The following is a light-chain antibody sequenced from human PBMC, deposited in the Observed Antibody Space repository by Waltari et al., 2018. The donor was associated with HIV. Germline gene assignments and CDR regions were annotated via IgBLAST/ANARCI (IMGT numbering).Light chain of an antibody. V-gene: IGLV2-8*01. CDR1: SRDVGGYNY. Sequence: QSALTQPPSASGSPGQSVTVSCTGTSRDVGGYNYVSWYQHHPGKAPKLMIYEVSQRPSGVPDRFSGSKSGNMASLIVSGLQAEDEADYYCSSYVGSNKWVFGGGTKLTVL. CDR2: EVS. CDR3: SSYVGSNKWV. J-gene: IGLJ3*02.